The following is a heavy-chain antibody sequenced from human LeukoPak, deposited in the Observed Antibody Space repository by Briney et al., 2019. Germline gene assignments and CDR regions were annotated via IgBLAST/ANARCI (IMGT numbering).Heavy chain of an antibody. CDR3: ARDSFGHFENDAFDI. J-gene: IGHJ3*02. D-gene: IGHD3-16*01. CDR2: ISSSSSYI. CDR1: GFTFSSYG. Sequence: GRSLRLSCAASGFTFSSYGMHWVRQAPGKGLEWVSSISSSSSYIYYADSVKGRFTISRDNAKNSLYLQMDSLRAEDTAVYYCARDSFGHFENDAFDIWGQGTMVTVSS. V-gene: IGHV3-21*01.